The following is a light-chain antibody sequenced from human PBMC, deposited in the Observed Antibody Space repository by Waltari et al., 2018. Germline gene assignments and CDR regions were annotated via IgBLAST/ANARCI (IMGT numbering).Light chain of an antibody. Sequence: DVVMTQSPLSLPVTLGQAASISCKSSQSLVHSDGNTHLNWFQQRPGQSPRRLIYRVSNRDSGVPDRFGGSGSGTDFTLKISREEAEDVGVYYCMQGTHWPYTFGQGTKLDIK. J-gene: IGKJ2*01. CDR1: QSLVHSDGNTH. CDR3: MQGTHWPYT. CDR2: RVS. V-gene: IGKV2-30*02.